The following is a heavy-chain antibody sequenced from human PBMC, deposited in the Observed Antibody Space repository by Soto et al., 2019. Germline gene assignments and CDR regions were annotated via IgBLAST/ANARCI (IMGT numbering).Heavy chain of an antibody. CDR1: GFTFSSYA. CDR2: ISGSGGST. D-gene: IGHD2-15*01. J-gene: IGHJ6*03. CDR3: AKDQGEGYCSGGSCYYMDV. V-gene: IGHV3-23*01. Sequence: EVQLLESGGGLVQPGGSLRLSCAASGFTFSSYAMSWVRQAPGKGLEWVSAISGSGGSTYYADSVKGRFTISRDNSKNTLYLQVNSLRAEDTAVYYCAKDQGEGYCSGGSCYYMDVWGKGTTVTVSS.